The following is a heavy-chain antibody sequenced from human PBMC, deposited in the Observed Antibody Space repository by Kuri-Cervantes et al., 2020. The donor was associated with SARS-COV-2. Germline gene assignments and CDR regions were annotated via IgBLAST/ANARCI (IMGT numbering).Heavy chain of an antibody. D-gene: IGHD1-26*01. J-gene: IGHJ1*01. CDR3: AYPRGDSGSYYGEYFQH. Sequence: SLKLPCAASACAFSSYAMHWVRQAPGKGLEWVAVISYDGSNKYYADSVKGRFTISRDNSKNTLYLQMNSLRAEDTAVYYCAYPRGDSGSYYGEYFQHWGQGTLVTVSS. CDR1: ACAFSSYA. V-gene: IGHV3-30-3*01. CDR2: ISYDGSNK.